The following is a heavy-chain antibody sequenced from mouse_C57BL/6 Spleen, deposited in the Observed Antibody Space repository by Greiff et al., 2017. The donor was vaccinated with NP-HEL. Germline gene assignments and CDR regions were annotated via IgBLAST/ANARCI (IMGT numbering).Heavy chain of an antibody. Sequence: QVQLQQPGAELVRPGSSVKLSCKASGYTFTSYWVHWVKQRPIQGLEWIGNIDPSDSETHYNQKFKDKATLTVDKSSSTAYMQLSSLTSEDSAVYYCAVPYSNYGLWYFDVWGTGTTVTVSS. D-gene: IGHD2-5*01. J-gene: IGHJ1*03. CDR1: GYTFTSYW. CDR2: IDPSDSET. V-gene: IGHV1-52*01. CDR3: AVPYSNYGLWYFDV.